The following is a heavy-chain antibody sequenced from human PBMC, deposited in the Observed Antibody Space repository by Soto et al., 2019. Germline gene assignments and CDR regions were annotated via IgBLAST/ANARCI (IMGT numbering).Heavy chain of an antibody. CDR2: IYYSGST. V-gene: IGHV4-31*03. Sequence: SETLSLTCTVSGDSISSGGNYWSWIRQHPAKGLEWIGYIYYSGSTYYNPSLKSRVAISVDTSTNQFSLKLTSVTAADTAVYYCERDPNPIFATWGQGTLVTVSS. CDR1: GDSISSGGNY. D-gene: IGHD3-3*01. CDR3: ERDPNPIFAT. J-gene: IGHJ5*02.